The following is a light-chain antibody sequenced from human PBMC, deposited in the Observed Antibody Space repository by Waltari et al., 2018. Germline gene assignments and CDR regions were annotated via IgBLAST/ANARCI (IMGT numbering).Light chain of an antibody. CDR3: QHYESLPVT. Sequence: EIVLTQSPGTLSLSPGERATLSCRASQSISKYLAWYQQTPGQAPRLHIYHASSRAAGLPDRFSGSGSGTDFSLTISRLEPEDFAVYYCQHYESLPVTFGQGTKVEIK. J-gene: IGKJ1*01. CDR1: QSISKY. CDR2: HAS. V-gene: IGKV3-20*01.